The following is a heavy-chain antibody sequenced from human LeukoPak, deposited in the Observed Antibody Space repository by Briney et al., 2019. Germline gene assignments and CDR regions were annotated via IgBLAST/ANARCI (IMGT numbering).Heavy chain of an antibody. D-gene: IGHD3-3*01. Sequence: ASVKVSCKASGGTFSSYGISWVRQAPGQGLEWMGWISAYNGNTNYAQKLQGRVTMTTDTSTSTAYMELRSLRSDDTAVYYCARDAMSGYYPLNWFDPWGQGTLVTVSS. CDR2: ISAYNGNT. J-gene: IGHJ5*02. CDR1: GGTFSSYG. CDR3: ARDAMSGYYPLNWFDP. V-gene: IGHV1-18*01.